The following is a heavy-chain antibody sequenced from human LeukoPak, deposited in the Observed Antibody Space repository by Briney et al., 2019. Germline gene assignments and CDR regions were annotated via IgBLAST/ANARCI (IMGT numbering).Heavy chain of an antibody. CDR3: ARRQGCSSTSCPPDY. J-gene: IGHJ4*02. D-gene: IGHD2-2*01. CDR2: IYPGDSDT. Sequence: GESLKISCRGSGYSFTTYWIGWVRQMPGKSLECMGIIYPGDSDTRYSPSFQGQVTMSADKSINTAYLQWSSLKASDTAMYYCARRQGCSSTSCPPDYWGQGTLVTVSP. V-gene: IGHV5-51*01. CDR1: GYSFTTYW.